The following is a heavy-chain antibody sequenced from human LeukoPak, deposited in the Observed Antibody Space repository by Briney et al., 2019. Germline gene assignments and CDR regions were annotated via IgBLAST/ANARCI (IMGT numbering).Heavy chain of an antibody. J-gene: IGHJ5*02. CDR1: GFTFSSYG. Sequence: GGSLRLSCAASGFTFSSYGMHWVRQAPGKGLEWVAVISYDGSNKYYADSVKGRFTISRGNSKNTLYLQMNSLRAEDTAVYYCARARHDYVWGSYRYTDWFDPWGQGTLVTVSS. V-gene: IGHV3-30*03. CDR3: ARARHDYVWGSYRYTDWFDP. CDR2: ISYDGSNK. D-gene: IGHD3-16*02.